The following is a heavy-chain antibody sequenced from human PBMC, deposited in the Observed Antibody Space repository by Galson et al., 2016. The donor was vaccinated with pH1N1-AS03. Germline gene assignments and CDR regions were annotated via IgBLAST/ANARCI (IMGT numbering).Heavy chain of an antibody. CDR1: GFTFPSYA. CDR2: LNGGGGDT. D-gene: IGHD6-19*01. V-gene: IGHV3-23*01. J-gene: IGHJ4*02. Sequence: SLRLSCAASGFTFPSYAMSWVRQAPGKGLEWVSALNGGGGDTYYADAVKGRFTISRDNSKNTLYLQMNSLRAEDTAVYYCAKDGRSTGWYDYWGQGTVVTVSS. CDR3: AKDGRSTGWYDY.